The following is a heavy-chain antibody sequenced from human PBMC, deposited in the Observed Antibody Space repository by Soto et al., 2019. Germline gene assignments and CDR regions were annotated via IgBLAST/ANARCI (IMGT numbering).Heavy chain of an antibody. Sequence: GGSLRLSCAASGFTFSSYAMHWVRQAPGKGLEWVAVISYDGSNKYYADSVKGRFTISRDNSKNTLYLQMNSLRAEDTAVYYCARHLQQPDVWGQGTTVTVSS. CDR2: ISYDGSNK. CDR3: ARHLQQPDV. CDR1: GFTFSSYA. J-gene: IGHJ6*02. D-gene: IGHD6-13*01. V-gene: IGHV3-30-3*01.